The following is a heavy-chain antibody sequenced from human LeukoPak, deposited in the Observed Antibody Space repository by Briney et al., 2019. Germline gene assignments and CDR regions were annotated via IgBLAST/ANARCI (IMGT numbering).Heavy chain of an antibody. D-gene: IGHD3-10*01. Sequence: GGSLRLSCAASGFTFSNAWMSWFRQAPGRGLEWVGFIRSKAYGGTTEYAASVKGRFTISRDDSKSIAYLQMNSLKTEDTAVYYCTRERRLLWFGELLYVFDYWGQGTLVTVSS. J-gene: IGHJ4*02. CDR2: IRSKAYGGTT. CDR3: TRERRLLWFGELLYVFDY. CDR1: GFTFSNAW. V-gene: IGHV3-49*03.